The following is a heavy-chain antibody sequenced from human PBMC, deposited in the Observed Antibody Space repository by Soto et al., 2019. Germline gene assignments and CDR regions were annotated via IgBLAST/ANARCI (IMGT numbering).Heavy chain of an antibody. CDR3: ARGHSTDCSNGVCSFFYNHEMDV. D-gene: IGHD2-8*01. J-gene: IGHJ6*02. V-gene: IGHV1-2*04. CDR1: GYSFTDYH. Sequence: AAVKVSCKASGYSFTDYHIHWVRQAPGQGLEWLGRINPKSGGTSTAQKFQGWVTMTRDRSISTVYMELTRLRSDDTAVYFCARGHSTDCSNGVCSFFYNHEMDVWGQGTTVTVSS. CDR2: INPKSGGT.